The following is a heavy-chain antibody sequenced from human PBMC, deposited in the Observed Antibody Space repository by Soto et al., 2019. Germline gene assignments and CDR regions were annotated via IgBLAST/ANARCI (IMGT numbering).Heavy chain of an antibody. CDR1: GDTVTKYG. D-gene: IGHD6-19*01. J-gene: IGHJ4*02. CDR3: ASSTSIAVAGKET. CDR2: ISFYNGHT. V-gene: IGHV1-18*01. Sequence: QVQLVQSGGEVKKPGASVKVSCKASGDTVTKYGISWVRQAPGQGLEWLGWISFYNGHTNYALKFQDRITFTTDTSTSTASMELRILTSDDTAVYYWASSTSIAVAGKETWGQGTMVTVSS.